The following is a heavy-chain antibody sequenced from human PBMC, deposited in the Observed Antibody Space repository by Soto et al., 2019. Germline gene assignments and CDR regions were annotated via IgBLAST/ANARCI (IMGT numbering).Heavy chain of an antibody. D-gene: IGHD2-21*01. Sequence: SETLSLTCSVSGGSITSHYCSWFRQPPGKGLEWIGYIHHSGSTSYNPSLKSRITMSVDTSKNHFSLKLNSVTAADTALYYCARQGFGQLHGLVDVWGPGTTVTVSS. CDR2: IHHSGST. V-gene: IGHV4-59*08. J-gene: IGHJ6*02. CDR3: ARQGFGQLHGLVDV. CDR1: GGSITSHY.